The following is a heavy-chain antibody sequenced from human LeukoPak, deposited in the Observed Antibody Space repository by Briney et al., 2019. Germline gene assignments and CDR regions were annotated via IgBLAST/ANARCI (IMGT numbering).Heavy chain of an antibody. CDR1: GGSISSSSYY. Sequence: PSETLSLTCTVSGGSISSSSYYWGWIRQPPGKGLEWIGSIHYSGTTYYNSPLKSRVTISVDRSNNQFSLKLGSVTAADTAVYYCARRAVGFDYWGQGTLVTVSS. D-gene: IGHD4-23*01. V-gene: IGHV4-39*07. CDR3: ARRAVGFDY. CDR2: IHYSGTT. J-gene: IGHJ4*02.